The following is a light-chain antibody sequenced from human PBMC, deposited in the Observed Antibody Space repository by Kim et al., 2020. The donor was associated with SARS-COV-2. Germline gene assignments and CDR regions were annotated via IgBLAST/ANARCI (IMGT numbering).Light chain of an antibody. Sequence: GPKVTTSCSGSSSTIGNNYVSWYQHLPGTAPKLLIYDNNKRPSGIPDRFSGSKSGTSDTLGITGLQTGDEADYYCGTWDSSLSAVVFGGGTQLTVL. CDR2: DNN. J-gene: IGLJ2*01. V-gene: IGLV1-51*01. CDR3: GTWDSSLSAVV. CDR1: SSTIGNNY.